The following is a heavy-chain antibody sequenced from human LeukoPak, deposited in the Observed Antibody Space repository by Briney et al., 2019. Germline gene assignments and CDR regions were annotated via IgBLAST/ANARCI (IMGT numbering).Heavy chain of an antibody. J-gene: IGHJ4*02. CDR3: TNRLVQG. Sequence: GRCLSPACAVYSFTLSNAWTASVRQAPGSWMEWVVCNKREAVGRTPASGGPDTGRLTISKDDSKNTLYQHMNSLKAEDTAVYYCTNRLVQGWGQGTMASVS. V-gene: IGHV3-15*01. CDR2: NKREAVGRTP. CDR1: SFTLSNAW.